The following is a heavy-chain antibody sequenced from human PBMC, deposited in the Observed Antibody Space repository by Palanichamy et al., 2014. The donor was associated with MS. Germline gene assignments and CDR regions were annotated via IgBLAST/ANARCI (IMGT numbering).Heavy chain of an antibody. CDR3: ARDRVGGAFDY. Sequence: EVQLVEVWGRRWYSLGGPVRLSCAASGFTFSSYAMNWVRQAPGKGLEWVSFISGSSSPIYYADSVEGRFTISRDNAKNSLYLQMNSLRHEDTAVYYCARDRVGGAFDYWGQGTLVTVSS. J-gene: IGHJ4*02. V-gene: IGHV3-48*02. CDR2: ISGSSSPI. CDR1: GFTFSSYA. D-gene: IGHD1-26*01.